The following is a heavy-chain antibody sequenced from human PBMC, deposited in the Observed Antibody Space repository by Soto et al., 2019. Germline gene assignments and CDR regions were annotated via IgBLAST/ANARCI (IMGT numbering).Heavy chain of an antibody. J-gene: IGHJ6*02. Sequence: QITLKESGPTLVRPTQTLTLTCTSSGFSLSTSVVGVGWIRQPPGKALEWLALIYWDDDKRYSPSLKSRLTITKDTSKNQVVLTMTNMDPVDTATYYCAHSRCGGDCLQSYSSHYYYGMDVWGQGTTVTVSS. V-gene: IGHV2-5*02. CDR3: AHSRCGGDCLQSYSSHYYYGMDV. CDR1: GFSLSTSVVG. D-gene: IGHD2-21*02. CDR2: IYWDDDK.